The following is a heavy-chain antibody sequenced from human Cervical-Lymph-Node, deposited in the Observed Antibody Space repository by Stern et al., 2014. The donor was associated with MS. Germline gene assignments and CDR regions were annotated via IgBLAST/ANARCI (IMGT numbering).Heavy chain of an antibody. V-gene: IGHV2-70*04. CDR2: IDWNDKT. J-gene: IGHJ4*02. D-gene: IGHD3-3*01. CDR3: ARMMGSGYRHYFDY. CDR1: GFSLVTSGVR. Sequence: QITLKESGPALVKPTQTLTLTCTFSGFSLVTSGVRVSWIRQPPGKALEWLARIDWNDKTFYNKSMVTRLTISKDTSKNQVVLTMTNVDPVDTATYYCARMMGSGYRHYFDYWGQGTPVTVS.